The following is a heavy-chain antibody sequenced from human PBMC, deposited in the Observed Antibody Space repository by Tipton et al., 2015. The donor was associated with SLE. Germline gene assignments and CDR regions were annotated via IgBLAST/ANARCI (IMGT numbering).Heavy chain of an antibody. Sequence: SLRLSCAASGFTVSSNYMSWVRQAPGKGLEWVSVIYSGGSTYYADSVKGRFTISRHNSKNTLYLQMNSLRAEDTAVYYCASFRQGTGDNAFDIWGQGTMVTVSS. J-gene: IGHJ3*02. CDR1: GFTVSSNY. CDR3: ASFRQGTGDNAFDI. CDR2: IYSGGST. V-gene: IGHV3-53*04. D-gene: IGHD7-27*01.